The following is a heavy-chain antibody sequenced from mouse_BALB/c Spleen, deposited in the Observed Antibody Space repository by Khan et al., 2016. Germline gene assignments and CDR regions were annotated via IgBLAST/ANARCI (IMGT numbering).Heavy chain of an antibody. J-gene: IGHJ1*01. CDR3: VGLWDRYFDF. V-gene: IGHV1-61*01. CDR2: IDPSDSET. D-gene: IGHD3-3*01. Sequence: QVQLQQPGAELVRPGASVKLSCKASGYTFTNYWMNWVKQRPGQGLEWLGMIDPSDSETHYNQLFKDKATLTVDKSSSTAYIHLSSLTFEDPAVYYCVGLWDRYFDFWGAGTTVTVSS. CDR1: GYTFTNYW.